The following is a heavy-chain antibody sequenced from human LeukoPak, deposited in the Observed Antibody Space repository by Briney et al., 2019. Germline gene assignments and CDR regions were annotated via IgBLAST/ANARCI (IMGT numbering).Heavy chain of an antibody. CDR2: INSGGAI. CDR1: SFPYINYA. V-gene: IGHV3-23*01. J-gene: IGHJ4*02. Sequence: GGSLRLSCAASSFPYINYAMHWVRQAPGKGLEWVSTINSGGAINYADSVKGRFTISRDNPKNTLYLQMNSLRAEDTAVYYCAKRGSYSSSFTSTFDYWGQGTLVTVSS. CDR3: AKRGSYSSSFTSTFDY. D-gene: IGHD6-6*01.